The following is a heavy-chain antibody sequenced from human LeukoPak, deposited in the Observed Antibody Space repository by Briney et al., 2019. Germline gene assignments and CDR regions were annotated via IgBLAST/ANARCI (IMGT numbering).Heavy chain of an antibody. V-gene: IGHV3-7*01. CDR2: IKQDESEK. CDR1: GFKFSNYW. Sequence: GGSLRLSCSASGFKFSNYWMSWVRQAPGKGLEWVANIKQDESEKYYVDSVKGRFTISRDNAKSSLYLQMNSLRAEDTAVYYCARALDSSSSRYQAFEEWGQGTLVTVSS. D-gene: IGHD2-2*01. CDR3: ARALDSSSSRYQAFEE. J-gene: IGHJ4*02.